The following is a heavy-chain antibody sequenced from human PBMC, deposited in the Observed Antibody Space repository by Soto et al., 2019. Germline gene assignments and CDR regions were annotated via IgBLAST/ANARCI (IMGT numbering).Heavy chain of an antibody. J-gene: IGHJ4*02. V-gene: IGHV4-34*01. CDR2: INHSGST. CDR3: AXXGRRDGYNYVGYYFDY. Sequence: QVQLQQWGAGLLKPSETLSLTCAVYGGSFSGYYWSWIRQPPGKGLEWIGEINHSGSTNYNPSLKSRVTISVDTSKTQFSLKLSSVTAADXAXYYXAXXGRRDGYNYVGYYFDYWGQGTLVTVSS. D-gene: IGHD5-12*01. CDR1: GGSFSGYY.